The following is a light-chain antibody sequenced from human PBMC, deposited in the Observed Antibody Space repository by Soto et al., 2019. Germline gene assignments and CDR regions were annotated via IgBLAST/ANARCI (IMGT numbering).Light chain of an antibody. CDR3: QQSYSTPLT. V-gene: IGKV1-39*01. Sequence: DNQMTQSPSPPSSSVRDRVTITFPASQSISSYLNWYQQKPGKAPKLLIYAASSLQSGVPSRFSGSGSGTDFTLTISSLQPEDFATYYCQQSYSTPLTFGGGTKVDIK. CDR1: QSISSY. J-gene: IGKJ4*01. CDR2: AAS.